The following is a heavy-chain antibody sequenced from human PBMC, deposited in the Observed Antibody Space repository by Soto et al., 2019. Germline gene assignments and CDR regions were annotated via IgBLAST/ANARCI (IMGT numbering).Heavy chain of an antibody. J-gene: IGHJ3*02. V-gene: IGHV1-18*01. D-gene: IGHD3-3*01. Sequence: GASVKVSCKASGYTFTSYGISWVRQAPGQGLEWMGWISAYNGNTNYAQKLQGRVTMTTDTSTSTAYMELRSLRSDDTAVYYCARSPPSTYDFWSGYYVPDALDIWGQGTMVTVSS. CDR3: ARSPPSTYDFWSGYYVPDALDI. CDR2: ISAYNGNT. CDR1: GYTFTSYG.